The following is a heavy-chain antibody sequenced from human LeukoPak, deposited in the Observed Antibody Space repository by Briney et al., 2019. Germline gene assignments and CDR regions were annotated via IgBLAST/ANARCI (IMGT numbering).Heavy chain of an antibody. CDR1: GGSISSGSYY. Sequence: SETLSLTCTVSGGSISSGSYYWSWIRQPAGKGLEWIGRIYTSGSTNYNPSLKSRVTISVDTSKKQFSLKLSSVTAADTAVYYCARVFPSGSYYTNYWGQGTLVSVSS. V-gene: IGHV4-61*02. J-gene: IGHJ4*02. CDR2: IYTSGST. D-gene: IGHD1-26*01. CDR3: ARVFPSGSYYTNY.